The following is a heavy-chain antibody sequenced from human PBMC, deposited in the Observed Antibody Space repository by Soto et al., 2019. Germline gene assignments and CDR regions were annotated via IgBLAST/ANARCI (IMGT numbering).Heavy chain of an antibody. Sequence: GSLRLSCAASGFTFSSYAMSWVRQAPGKGLEWVSAISGSGGSTYYADSVKGRFIISRDNSKNTLYLQMNSLRAEDTAVYYCAKDLLVPYGMDVWGQGTTVTVSS. V-gene: IGHV3-23*01. J-gene: IGHJ6*02. CDR1: GFTFSSYA. CDR3: AKDLLVPYGMDV. D-gene: IGHD6-13*01. CDR2: ISGSGGST.